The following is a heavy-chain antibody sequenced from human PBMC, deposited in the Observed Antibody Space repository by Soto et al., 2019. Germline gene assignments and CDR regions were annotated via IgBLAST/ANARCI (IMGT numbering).Heavy chain of an antibody. CDR3: AREDSSSWSNYYFDY. CDR1: GFTFSSYA. Sequence: EVQLVESGGGLVQPGGSLRLSCAASGFTFSSYAMHWVRQAPGKGLEYVSAISSNGGSTYYANSVKGRFTISRDNSKNALYLQMGRLRAEDMAVYYCAREDSSSWSNYYFDYWGQGTLVTVSS. CDR2: ISSNGGST. V-gene: IGHV3-64*01. J-gene: IGHJ4*02. D-gene: IGHD6-13*01.